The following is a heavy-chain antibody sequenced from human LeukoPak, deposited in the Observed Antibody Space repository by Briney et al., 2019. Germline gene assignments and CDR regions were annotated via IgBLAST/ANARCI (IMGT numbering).Heavy chain of an antibody. CDR2: ISGSGGST. CDR3: AKGGATNYYYYGMDV. J-gene: IGHJ6*02. CDR1: GFTFSSYA. V-gene: IGHV3-23*01. D-gene: IGHD1-26*01. Sequence: GASLRLSCAASGFTFSSYAMSWVRQAPGKGLEWVSAISGSGGSTYYADSVKGRFTISRDNSKNTLYLQVNSLRAEDTAVYYCAKGGATNYYYYGMDVWGQGTTVTVSS.